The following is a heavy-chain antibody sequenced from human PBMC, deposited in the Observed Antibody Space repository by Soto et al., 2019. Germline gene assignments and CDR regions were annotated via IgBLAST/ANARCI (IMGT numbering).Heavy chain of an antibody. D-gene: IGHD5-18*01. V-gene: IGHV4-30-4*01. CDR3: ARDLDTAMSRGAFDI. CDR1: GGSISSGDYY. Sequence: QVQLQESGPGLVKPSQTLSLTCTVSGGSISSGDYYWSWIRQPPGKGLEWIGYIYYSGSTYYNPSLMSRVTISVDTSKNQFSLKLRSVTAADTAVYYCARDLDTAMSRGAFDIWGQGTMVTVSS. J-gene: IGHJ3*02. CDR2: IYYSGST.